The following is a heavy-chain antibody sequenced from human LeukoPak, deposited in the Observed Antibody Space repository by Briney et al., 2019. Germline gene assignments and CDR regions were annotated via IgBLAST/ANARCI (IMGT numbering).Heavy chain of an antibody. J-gene: IGHJ5*02. D-gene: IGHD2-2*02. Sequence: SQTLSLTCAVYGGSFSGYYWSWIRQPPGKGLEWIGSIYYSGSTYYNPSLKSRVTISVDTSKNQFSLKLSSVTAADTAVYYCARRSGKYQLLYPGNNWFDPWGQGTLVTVSS. CDR2: IYYSGST. V-gene: IGHV4-34*01. CDR3: ARRSGKYQLLYPGNNWFDP. CDR1: GGSFSGYY.